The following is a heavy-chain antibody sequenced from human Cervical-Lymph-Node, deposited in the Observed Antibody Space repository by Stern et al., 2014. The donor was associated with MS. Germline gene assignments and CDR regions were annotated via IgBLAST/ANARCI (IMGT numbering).Heavy chain of an antibody. D-gene: IGHD4-17*01. J-gene: IGHJ6*02. CDR2: VIPIFGTA. V-gene: IGHV1-69*01. Sequence: QMQLVQSGAEVKKPGSSVKVSCKASGYTFSSYAINWVRQAPGQGLEWIGGVIPIFGTASYAQNFQGRVTITADESTRTASMELSSLRSEDTAVYYCARVHDTYGFGMDVWGQGTTVTVSS. CDR3: ARVHDTYGFGMDV. CDR1: GYTFSSYA.